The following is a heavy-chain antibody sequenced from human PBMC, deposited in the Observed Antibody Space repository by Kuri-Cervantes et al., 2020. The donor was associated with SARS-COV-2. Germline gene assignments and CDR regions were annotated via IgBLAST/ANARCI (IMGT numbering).Heavy chain of an antibody. CDR1: GFTFSSAW. CDR3: AADVPDFHPQIDY. Sequence: GESLKISCAASGFTFSSAWMSWVRQAPGKGLEWVGRVRADGTTEFASPVKGRFTISRDASQTTLYLQMDSLQSEDTGVYLCAADVPDFHPQIDYGGQGTLVTVSS. J-gene: IGHJ4*02. V-gene: IGHV3-15*01. CDR2: VRADGTT.